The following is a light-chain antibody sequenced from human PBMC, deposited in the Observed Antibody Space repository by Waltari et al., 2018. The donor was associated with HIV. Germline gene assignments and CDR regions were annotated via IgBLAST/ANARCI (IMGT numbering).Light chain of an antibody. Sequence: QSALTPPASVSGSPGQSITISCTGTSANLGSYNLFSWYQQHPGKAPKLMVYEVNKRPSGISNRFSGSKSGNTASLTISGLQAEDEADYYCCSFARSSTWVFGGGTKLSVL. CDR1: SANLGSYNL. J-gene: IGLJ3*02. V-gene: IGLV2-23*02. CDR2: EVN. CDR3: CSFARSSTWV.